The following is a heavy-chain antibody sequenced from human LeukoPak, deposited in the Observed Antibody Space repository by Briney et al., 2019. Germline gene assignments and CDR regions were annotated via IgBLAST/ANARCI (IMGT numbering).Heavy chain of an antibody. CDR1: GFTFSSYG. V-gene: IGHV3-53*01. D-gene: IGHD3-10*01. CDR3: ARAKPKNMVRGLIMRRESRYYFDY. J-gene: IGHJ4*02. Sequence: GGSLRLSCAASGFTFSSYGMSWVRQAPGKGLEWVSVIYSGGSTYYADSVRGRFTISRDNSKSTLYIQMNSLRAEDTAVYYCARAKPKNMVRGLIMRRESRYYFDYWGQGTLVTVSS. CDR2: IYSGGST.